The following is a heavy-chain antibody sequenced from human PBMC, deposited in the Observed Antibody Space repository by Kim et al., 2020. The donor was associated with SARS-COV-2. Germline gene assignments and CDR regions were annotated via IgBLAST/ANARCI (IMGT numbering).Heavy chain of an antibody. CDR3: ARGRRGMDV. CDR2: GNP. Sequence: GNPTYAQGFTGRFVFSLDTSVSTAYLQISSLKAEDTAVYYCARGRRGMDVWGQGTTVTVSS. V-gene: IGHV7-4-1*02. J-gene: IGHJ6*02.